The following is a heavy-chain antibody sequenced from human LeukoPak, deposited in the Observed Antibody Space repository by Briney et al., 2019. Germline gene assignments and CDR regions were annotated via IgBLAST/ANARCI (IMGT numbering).Heavy chain of an antibody. D-gene: IGHD2-2*02. V-gene: IGHV3-21*01. CDR1: GFTFSSYS. CDR3: ASQRADIVVVPAAIPYNWFDP. CDR2: ISSSSYI. J-gene: IGHJ5*02. Sequence: GGSLRLSCAASGFTFSSYSMNWVRQAPGKGLEWVSSISSSSYIYYADPVKGRFTISRDNAKNSLYLQMNSLRAEDTAVYYCASQRADIVVVPAAIPYNWFDPWGQGTLVTVSS.